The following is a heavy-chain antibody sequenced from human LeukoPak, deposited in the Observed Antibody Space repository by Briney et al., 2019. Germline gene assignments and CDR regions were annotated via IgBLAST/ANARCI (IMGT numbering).Heavy chain of an antibody. CDR2: IYSGGST. J-gene: IGHJ4*02. D-gene: IGHD6-19*01. V-gene: IGHV3-66*01. CDR1: GFTVSSNY. Sequence: GGSLRLSCAASGFTVSSNYMSWVRQAPGKGLEWVSVIYSGGSTYYADSVKGRFTISRDNSKNTLYLQMNSLRAEDTAVYYCARSVGAAVAGRFDYWGQGTLVTVSS. CDR3: ARSVGAAVAGRFDY.